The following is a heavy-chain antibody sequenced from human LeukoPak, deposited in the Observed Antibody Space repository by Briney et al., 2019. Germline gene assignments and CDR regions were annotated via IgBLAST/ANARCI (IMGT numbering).Heavy chain of an antibody. J-gene: IGHJ4*02. D-gene: IGHD3-9*01. Sequence: GGSLRLSCAASGFTFSDYYVSWIRQAPGKGLEWVSYISSSGSTIYYADSVKGRFTISRDNAKNSLYLQMNSLRAEDTAVYYCARGVLRYFDWLSTDQFDYWGQGTLVTVSS. CDR2: ISSSGSTI. V-gene: IGHV3-11*04. CDR3: ARGVLRYFDWLSTDQFDY. CDR1: GFTFSDYY.